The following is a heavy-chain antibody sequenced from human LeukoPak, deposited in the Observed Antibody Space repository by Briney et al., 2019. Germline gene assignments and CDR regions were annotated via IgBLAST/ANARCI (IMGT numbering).Heavy chain of an antibody. CDR1: GGSISSGGYY. CDR2: IYHSGST. CDR3: ARRPATYAFDI. D-gene: IGHD2-2*01. Sequence: SQTLSLTCTVSGGSISSGGYYWSWIRQPPGKGLEWIGYIYHSGSTYYNPSLKSRVTISVDRSKNQFSLKLSSVTAADTAVYYCARRPATYAFDIWGQGTMVTVSS. V-gene: IGHV4-30-2*01. J-gene: IGHJ3*02.